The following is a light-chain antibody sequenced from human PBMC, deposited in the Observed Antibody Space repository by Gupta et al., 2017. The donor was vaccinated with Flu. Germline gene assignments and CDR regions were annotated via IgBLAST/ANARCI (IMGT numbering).Light chain of an antibody. V-gene: IGKV1-9*01. CDR2: AVS. J-gene: IGKJ4*01. CDR1: QDISFS. CDR3: QRFYQYPVT. Sequence: DIQLTQPPSFLPASVGDRVAMTCRASQDISFSLAWYQQKAGEGPKLLIYAVSTLHTAVPSRFSDSGSGTEFTLTISSLQPEDFGIYYCQRFYQYPVTFGGGTKVEIK.